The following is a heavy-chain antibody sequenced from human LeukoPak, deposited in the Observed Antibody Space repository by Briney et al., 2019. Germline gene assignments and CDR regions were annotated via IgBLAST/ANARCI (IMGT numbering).Heavy chain of an antibody. CDR3: AKGKSLGLGYCSGVSCFPTPPHFDF. J-gene: IGHJ4*02. V-gene: IGHV3-30*18. D-gene: IGHD2-15*01. CDR1: GFTFSVYW. CDR2: ISYDGSYK. Sequence: GGSLRLSCAASGFTFSVYWMHWVCQAPGKGLEWVAVISYDGSYKNYAESVKGRITISRDNSKNTLFLQMDSLRPEDTAVYYCAKGKSLGLGYCSGVSCFPTPPHFDFWGQGTLVTVSS.